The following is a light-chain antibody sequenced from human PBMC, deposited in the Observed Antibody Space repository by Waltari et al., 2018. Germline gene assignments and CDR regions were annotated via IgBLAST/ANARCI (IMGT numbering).Light chain of an antibody. Sequence: QSALTQPASVSGSPGQSITLSCTGTSSDVGGYNSASWYQQHPGKAPKLMIYEVSNRPSGVSNRFSGSKSGNTASLTISGLQAEDEADYYCSSYTSSSTHYVFGTGTKVTVL. CDR1: SSDVGGYNS. J-gene: IGLJ1*01. CDR3: SSYTSSSTHYV. V-gene: IGLV2-14*01. CDR2: EVS.